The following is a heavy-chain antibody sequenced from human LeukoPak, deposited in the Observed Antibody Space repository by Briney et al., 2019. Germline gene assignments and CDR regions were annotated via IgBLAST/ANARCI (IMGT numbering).Heavy chain of an antibody. CDR2: INHSGST. J-gene: IGHJ4*02. Sequence: ASETLSLTCAVYGGSFSGYYWSWIRQPPGKGLEWIGEINHSGSTNYNPSLKSRVTISVDTSKNQFSLKLSSVTAADTAVYYCARGNQQLVPYYFDYWGQGTLVTVSS. CDR3: ARGNQQLVPYYFDY. CDR1: GGSFSGYY. V-gene: IGHV4-34*01. D-gene: IGHD6-13*01.